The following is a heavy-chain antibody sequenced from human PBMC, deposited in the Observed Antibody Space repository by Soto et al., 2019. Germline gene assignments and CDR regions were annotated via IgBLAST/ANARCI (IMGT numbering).Heavy chain of an antibody. CDR2: IHYSGRT. V-gene: IGHV4-31*11. Sequence: PSETLSLTCAVSGGSITSVAYYWTWIRQHPGKGLEWIAYIHYSGRTYYKPSLKSRVTISVDTSNHQFSLKLSSVTAADTAVYYCARYYFDSSGYSNWFDXWGQVTLVTVSX. CDR3: ARYYFDSSGYSNWFDX. CDR1: GGSITSVAYY. J-gene: IGHJ5*02. D-gene: IGHD3-22*01.